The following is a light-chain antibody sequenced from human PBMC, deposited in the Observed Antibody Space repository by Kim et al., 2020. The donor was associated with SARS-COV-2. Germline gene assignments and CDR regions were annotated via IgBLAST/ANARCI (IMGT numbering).Light chain of an antibody. V-gene: IGKV1-39*01. CDR2: AGS. J-gene: IGKJ5*01. CDR1: QSISGY. Sequence: DIQMTQSPCSLSAAVGDRVTITCRASQSISGYLNWYLQKPGKAPELLIYAGSRLQSGVPSRFSASGSETDFTLTISSLQPEDFATYYCQQSYSIPVTFGQGTRLEIK. CDR3: QQSYSIPVT.